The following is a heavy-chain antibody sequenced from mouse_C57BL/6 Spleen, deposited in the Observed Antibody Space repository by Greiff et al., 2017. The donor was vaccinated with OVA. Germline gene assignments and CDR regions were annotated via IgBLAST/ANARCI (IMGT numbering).Heavy chain of an antibody. Sequence: VQLQQSGPELVKPGASVKMSCKASGYTFTDYNMHWVKQSHGKSLEWIGYINPNNGGTSYNQKFKGKATLTVNKSSSTAYMELRSLTSEDSAVYYCARLTGTVYYFDYWGQGTTLTVSS. D-gene: IGHD4-1*01. CDR2: INPNNGGT. CDR3: ARLTGTVYYFDY. CDR1: GYTFTDYN. V-gene: IGHV1-22*01. J-gene: IGHJ2*01.